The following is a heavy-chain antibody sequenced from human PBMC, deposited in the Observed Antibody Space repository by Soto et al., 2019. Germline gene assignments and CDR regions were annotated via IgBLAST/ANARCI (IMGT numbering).Heavy chain of an antibody. CDR3: ARGLQDIVVVPAARGLNWFDP. Sequence: ASVKVSCKASGYTFTSYDINWVRQATGQGLEWMGWMNPNSGNTGYAQKFQGRVTMTRNTSISTAYMELSSLRSEDTAVYYCARGLQDIVVVPAARGLNWFDPWGQGTLVT. CDR2: MNPNSGNT. V-gene: IGHV1-8*01. D-gene: IGHD2-2*01. CDR1: GYTFTSYD. J-gene: IGHJ5*02.